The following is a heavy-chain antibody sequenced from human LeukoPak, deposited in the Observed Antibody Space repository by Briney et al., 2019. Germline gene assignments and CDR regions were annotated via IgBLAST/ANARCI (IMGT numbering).Heavy chain of an antibody. CDR2: FYYSGST. D-gene: IGHD6-13*01. CDR3: ARDTPPHRIAAAIYYYYGMDV. J-gene: IGHJ6*02. Sequence: PSETLSLTCTVSGGSISRHYWSWIRQPPGKGLEWIGNFYYSGSTNYNPSLKSRVTISVDTSKNQFSLKLSSVTAADTAVYYCARDTPPHRIAAAIYYYYGMDVWGQGTTVTVSS. CDR1: GGSISRHY. V-gene: IGHV4-59*11.